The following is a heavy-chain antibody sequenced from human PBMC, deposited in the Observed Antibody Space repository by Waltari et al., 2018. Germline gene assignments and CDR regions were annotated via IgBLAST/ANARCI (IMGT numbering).Heavy chain of an antibody. CDR1: GITFTNYA. CDR3: ATPFYNWDDPLHS. V-gene: IGHV3-23*01. Sequence: EVQLLESGGDLVQPGGSLRLSCAASGITFTNYAINWVRRAPGTGLGWVSAISVSDGTYYADSVKGRFTISRDTSKNTVYLQMNGLRAEDTAVYYCATPFYNWDDPLHSWGQGTLVTVSS. D-gene: IGHD1-20*01. CDR2: ISVSDGT. J-gene: IGHJ4*02.